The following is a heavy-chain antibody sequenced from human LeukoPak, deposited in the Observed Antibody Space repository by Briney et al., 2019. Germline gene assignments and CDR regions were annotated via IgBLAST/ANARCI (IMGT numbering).Heavy chain of an antibody. J-gene: IGHJ5*02. CDR3: AKDSDSRYDFWSGLNWFDP. V-gene: IGHV3-23*01. CDR1: GFTFSSYA. D-gene: IGHD3-3*01. CDR2: ISGSGGST. Sequence: PGGSLRLSCAAPGFTFSSYAMSWVRQAPGKGLEWVSAISGSGGSTYYADSVKGRFTISRDNSKNTPYLQMNSLRAEDTAVYYCAKDSDSRYDFWSGLNWFDPWGQGTLVTVSS.